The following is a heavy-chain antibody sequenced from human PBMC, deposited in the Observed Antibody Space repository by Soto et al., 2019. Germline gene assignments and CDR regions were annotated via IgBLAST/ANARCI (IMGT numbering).Heavy chain of an antibody. CDR2: TYYTGTT. CDR3: ARGHGSGSYLVYHFDY. Sequence: QVQLQESGPGLVKPSQTLSLTCTVSGGSISSGGYYWSWIRQHPGKGLEWIGYTYYTGTTYYKPSLKSRVTISLDTSKTQFSLRLSSVTAAGTAVYYCARGHGSGSYLVYHFDYWGQGALVTVSS. CDR1: GGSISSGGYY. D-gene: IGHD3-10*01. J-gene: IGHJ4*02. V-gene: IGHV4-31*03.